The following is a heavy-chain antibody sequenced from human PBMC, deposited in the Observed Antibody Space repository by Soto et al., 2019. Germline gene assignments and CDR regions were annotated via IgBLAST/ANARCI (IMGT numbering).Heavy chain of an antibody. CDR3: AKDFHSQPLYGSGSMGY. Sequence: PGGSLRLSCAASGFTFSSYGMHWVRQAPGKGLEWVAVISYDGSNKYYADSVKGRFTISRDNSKNTLYLQMNSLRAEDTAVYYCAKDFHSQPLYGSGSMGYWGQGXLVTVYS. D-gene: IGHD3-10*01. V-gene: IGHV3-30*18. CDR1: GFTFSSYG. J-gene: IGHJ4*02. CDR2: ISYDGSNK.